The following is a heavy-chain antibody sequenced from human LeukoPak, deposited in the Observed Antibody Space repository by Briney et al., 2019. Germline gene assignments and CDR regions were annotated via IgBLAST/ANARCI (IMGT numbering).Heavy chain of an antibody. Sequence: PGGSRRLSCAASGFTFSSYAMTWVRQAPGKGLEWVSSISSSGGSTYYADSVRGRFTISRDNSKNTLYLQMNSLRAEDTAIYYCAKDLVTGSLDYWGQGTLVTVSS. J-gene: IGHJ4*02. V-gene: IGHV3-23*01. CDR1: GFTFSSYA. CDR2: ISSSGGST. D-gene: IGHD3-10*01. CDR3: AKDLVTGSLDY.